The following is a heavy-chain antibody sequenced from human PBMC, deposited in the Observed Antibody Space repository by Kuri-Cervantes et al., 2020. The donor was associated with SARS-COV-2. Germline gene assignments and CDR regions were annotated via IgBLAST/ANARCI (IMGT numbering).Heavy chain of an antibody. Sequence: SETLSLTCAVYGGSFSGYYWSWIRQPPGKGLEWIGEINHSGSTNYNPSLKRRVTISVETSKNQFSLKLSSVTAADTAVYYCARGRRYSLPGGLDYWGQGTLVTVSS. CDR1: GGSFSGYY. CDR3: ARGRRYSLPGGLDY. J-gene: IGHJ4*02. V-gene: IGHV4-34*01. CDR2: INHSGST. D-gene: IGHD3-9*01.